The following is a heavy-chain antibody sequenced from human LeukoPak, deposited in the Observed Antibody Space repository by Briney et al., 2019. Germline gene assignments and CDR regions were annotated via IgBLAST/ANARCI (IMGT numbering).Heavy chain of an antibody. CDR2: INHSGST. Sequence: SETLSLTCAVYGGSFSGYYWSWVRQPPGKGLEGIGEINHSGSTNYNPSLNSRVTISVDTSKNQFSLKLSSVTAADTAVYYCARNKWKRDGMDVWGKGTTVTVSS. D-gene: IGHD1-1*01. J-gene: IGHJ6*04. CDR1: GGSFSGYY. V-gene: IGHV4-34*01. CDR3: ARNKWKRDGMDV.